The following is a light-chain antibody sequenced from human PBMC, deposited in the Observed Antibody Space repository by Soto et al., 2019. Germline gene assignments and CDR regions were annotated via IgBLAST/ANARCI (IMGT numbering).Light chain of an antibody. CDR2: GAS. Sequence: DIQMTQPPSSLSAFVGDRVTITCRASQSISRNLNWYQKKTGKAPKLLIYGASSLQSGVPSRFSGSGSGTDFTLTISSLQPEDFATYYCQQSHSNPLTFGGGTTVEIK. CDR3: QQSHSNPLT. V-gene: IGKV1-39*01. J-gene: IGKJ4*01. CDR1: QSISRN.